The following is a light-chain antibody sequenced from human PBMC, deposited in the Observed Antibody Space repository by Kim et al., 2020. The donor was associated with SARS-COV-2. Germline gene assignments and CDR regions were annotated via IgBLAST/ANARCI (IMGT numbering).Light chain of an antibody. Sequence: SPGERATPSCRASQSVSTNNLAWYQQKPGQAPRVLIYDASNRATGIPDRFNGGGSGTDFTLTISRLEPEDFAVYYCQQYGTSPWTFGQGTKVDIK. CDR3: QQYGTSPWT. J-gene: IGKJ1*01. CDR2: DAS. CDR1: QSVSTNN. V-gene: IGKV3-20*01.